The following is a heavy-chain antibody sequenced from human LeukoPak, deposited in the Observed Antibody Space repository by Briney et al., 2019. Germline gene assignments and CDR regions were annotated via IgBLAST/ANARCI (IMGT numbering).Heavy chain of an antibody. Sequence: TGGSLRLSCAASGFTFSSYAMSWVRQAPGKGLEWVSVISGSGESTYYADSVKGQFTISRDNSKNTLYLQMNSLRAEDTAVYYCARDLPGAAAGNGGYWGQGTLVTVSS. CDR1: GFTFSSYA. V-gene: IGHV3-23*01. J-gene: IGHJ4*02. CDR3: ARDLPGAAAGNGGY. CDR2: ISGSGEST. D-gene: IGHD6-13*01.